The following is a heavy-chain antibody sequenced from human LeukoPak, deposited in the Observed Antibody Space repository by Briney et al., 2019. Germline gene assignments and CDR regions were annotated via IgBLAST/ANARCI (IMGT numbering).Heavy chain of an antibody. CDR3: ARGGYSGYDSPFDY. CDR2: ISAYNGNT. V-gene: IGHV1-18*04. CDR1: GYTFTSYG. Sequence: ASVSVSCTASGYTFTSYGISGVRQAPGQGLEWRGWISAYNGNTNYAQKLQGRVTMTTDTSTSTAYMELRSLRSDDTAVYYCARGGYSGYDSPFDYWGQGTLVTVSS. D-gene: IGHD5-12*01. J-gene: IGHJ4*02.